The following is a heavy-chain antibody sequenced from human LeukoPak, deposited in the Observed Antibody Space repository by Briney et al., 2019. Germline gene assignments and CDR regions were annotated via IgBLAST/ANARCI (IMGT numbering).Heavy chain of an antibody. CDR2: VSDGGEYT. CDR1: GFSLSSYA. V-gene: IGHV3-23*01. Sequence: RKSLRLSCAGSGFSLSSYAMSWVPEGPRQGVWSGSVVSDGGEYTSYAGSVRGRFTITRDNSRNTLYLQMIRLRPEDTAVYYCAKDSSIGKYCTKGVCSPFDYWGQGTLVTVSS. D-gene: IGHD2-8*01. J-gene: IGHJ4*02. CDR3: AKDSSIGKYCTKGVCSPFDY.